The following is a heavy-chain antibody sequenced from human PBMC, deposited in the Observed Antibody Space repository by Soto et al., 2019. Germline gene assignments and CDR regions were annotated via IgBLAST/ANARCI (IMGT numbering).Heavy chain of an antibody. V-gene: IGHV3-23*01. CDR1: GFTFSSYA. D-gene: IGHD3-22*01. CDR2: ISGSGGST. CDR3: AKGVRSYYYGMDV. J-gene: IGHJ6*02. Sequence: PGGSLRLSCAASGFTFSSYAMTWVRQAPGKGLEWVSGISGSGGSTYYADSVKGRFTISRDNSKNTMYLQMNSLRAEDTAVYYCAKGVRSYYYGMDVWGQGTTVTVSS.